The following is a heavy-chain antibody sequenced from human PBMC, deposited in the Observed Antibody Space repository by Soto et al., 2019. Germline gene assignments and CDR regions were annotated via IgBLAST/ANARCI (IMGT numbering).Heavy chain of an antibody. J-gene: IGHJ6*02. CDR1: GYTFTSYY. Sequence: QVQLVQSGAEVKKPGASVKASCKASGYTFTSYYIHCVRQAPGQGLEWMGAVNPGGGSKSYAQQFQGRVTMTWDASTSTVYMELSSLRSEDTAVYYCARDRGRAAGGEYYYYGMDVWGQGTTVTVSS. D-gene: IGHD6-13*01. CDR3: ARDRGRAAGGEYYYYGMDV. CDR2: VNPGGGSK. V-gene: IGHV1-46*01.